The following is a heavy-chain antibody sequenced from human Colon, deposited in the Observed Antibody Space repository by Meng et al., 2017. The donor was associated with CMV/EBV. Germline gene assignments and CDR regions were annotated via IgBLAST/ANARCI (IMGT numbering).Heavy chain of an antibody. CDR2: INTDTENP. V-gene: IGHV7-4-1*01. CDR3: ANSLGAGA. D-gene: IGHD3-16*01. CDR1: EYTFTNYR. J-gene: IGHJ5*02. Sequence: TVSYKASEYTFTNYRMHWVRQAPGRGLGWMGWINTDTENPSYAQSPTGRFGFTLDTSVTTAYLHIDNLKAEDTAKYYCANSLGAGAWGQGTLVTVSS.